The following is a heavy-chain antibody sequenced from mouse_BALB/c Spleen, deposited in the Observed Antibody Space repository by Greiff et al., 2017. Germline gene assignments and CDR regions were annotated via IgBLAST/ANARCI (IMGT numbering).Heavy chain of an antibody. CDR2: ISSGSSTI. J-gene: IGHJ3*01. CDR1: GFTFSSFG. CDR3: ARGGRSDWFAY. Sequence: EVHLVESGGGLVQPGGSRKLSCAASGFTFSSFGMHWVRQAPEKGLEWVAYISSGSSTIYYADTVKGRFTISRDNPKNTLFLQMTSLRSEDTAMYYCARGGRSDWFAYWGQGTLVTVSA. V-gene: IGHV5-17*02.